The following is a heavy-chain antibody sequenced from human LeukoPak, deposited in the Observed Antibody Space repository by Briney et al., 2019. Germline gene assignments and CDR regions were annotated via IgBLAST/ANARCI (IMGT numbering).Heavy chain of an antibody. V-gene: IGHV4-4*02. D-gene: IGHD3-10*01. J-gene: IGHJ4*02. CDR1: IGSISSSKW. CDR3: ARMSITMVRGGSRNY. CDR2: IYLYGTT. Sequence: KPSETLSLTCSVSIGSISSSKWWSWVRQSPVKGLEWIGEIYLYGTTNYNPSFTSRVTISVDTSKNQFSLKLSSVTAADTAVYYCARMSITMVRGGSRNYWGQGTLVTVSS.